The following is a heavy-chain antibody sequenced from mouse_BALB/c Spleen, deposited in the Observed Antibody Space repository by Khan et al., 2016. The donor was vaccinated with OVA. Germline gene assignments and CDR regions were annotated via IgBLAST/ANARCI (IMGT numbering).Heavy chain of an antibody. Sequence: EVMLVESGGDLVKPGGSLKLSCAASGFTFSSYGMSWVRQTPDKRLEWVAIIISGDIYTYYPDSVKGRFTISRDNAKNTLYLQMSSLKSEDTARYYCARQGDGGGFAYWGQGTLVTVSA. CDR2: IISGDIYT. D-gene: IGHD1-1*01. V-gene: IGHV5-6*02. CDR3: ARQGDGGGFAY. J-gene: IGHJ3*01. CDR1: GFTFSSYG.